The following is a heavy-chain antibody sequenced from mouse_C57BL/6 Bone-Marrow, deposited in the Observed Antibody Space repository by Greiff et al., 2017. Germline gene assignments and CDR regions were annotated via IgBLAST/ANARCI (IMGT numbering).Heavy chain of an antibody. CDR2: IYPRSGNT. Sequence: QVQLQRSGAELARPGASVKLSCKASGYTFTSYGISWVKQRTGQGLEWIGEIYPRSGNTYYNEKFKGKATLTADKSSSTAYMELRSLTSEDSAVYFCASRVLWAMDYWGQGTSVTVSS. V-gene: IGHV1-81*01. D-gene: IGHD1-1*02. J-gene: IGHJ4*01. CDR1: GYTFTSYG. CDR3: ASRVLWAMDY.